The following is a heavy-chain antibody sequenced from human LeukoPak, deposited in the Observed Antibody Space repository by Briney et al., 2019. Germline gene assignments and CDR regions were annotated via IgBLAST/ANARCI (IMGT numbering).Heavy chain of an antibody. D-gene: IGHD1-26*01. V-gene: IGHV3-23*01. Sequence: PGGSLRLSCAASGFTLSGFAMSWVRQAPGKGLEWVSTISASGGSTYYADSVKGRFTISRDNSKNTLYLQMNSLRAEDTALYYCAKTMGAIDHDYWGQGTLVTVSS. J-gene: IGHJ4*02. CDR2: ISASGGST. CDR1: GFTLSGFA. CDR3: AKTMGAIDHDY.